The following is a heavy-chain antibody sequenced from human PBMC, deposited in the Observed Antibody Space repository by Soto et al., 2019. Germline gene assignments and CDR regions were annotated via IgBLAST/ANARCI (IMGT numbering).Heavy chain of an antibody. V-gene: IGHV3-48*01. J-gene: IGHJ3*02. Sequence: GGSLRLSCAASGFTFSSYSMNWVRQAPGKGLEWVSYISSSSSTIYYADSVKGRFTISRDNAKNSLYLQMNSLRAEDTAVYYCARYVVRLEVVAATSAIDAFDIWGQGTMVTVSS. CDR1: GFTFSSYS. CDR2: ISSSSSTI. CDR3: ARYVVRLEVVAATSAIDAFDI. D-gene: IGHD2-15*01.